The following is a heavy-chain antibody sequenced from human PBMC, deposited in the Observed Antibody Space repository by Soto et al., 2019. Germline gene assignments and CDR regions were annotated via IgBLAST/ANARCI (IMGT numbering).Heavy chain of an antibody. D-gene: IGHD4-17*01. CDR1: GGSISSSSYY. CDR3: ARHVISESSLDCGGNPTVFDY. CDR2: IYYSGST. J-gene: IGHJ4*02. V-gene: IGHV4-39*01. Sequence: QLQLQESGPGLVKPSETLSLTCTVSGGSISSSSYYWGWIRPPPGKGLEWIGSIYYSGSTYYNPSLKSRVTISVDTSKNQSSLKLSSVISADTAVYYCARHVISESSLDCGGNPTVFDYWGQGTLVTVSS.